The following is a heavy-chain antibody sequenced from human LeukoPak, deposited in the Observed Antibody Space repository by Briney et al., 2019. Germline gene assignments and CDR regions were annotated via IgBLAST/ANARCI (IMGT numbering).Heavy chain of an antibody. CDR1: GFIFDDYA. CDR2: IRCNSGTI. Sequence: GGSLRLSCASSGFIFDDYAMQWVPEAPGKGLEGGLDIRCNSGTIAYADSVKGRFTNSRENAKNSLYLQMNSLRAEDTTSYYCTKGGCRSTSCYVNSWGQGNLVTVSS. D-gene: IGHD2-2*01. V-gene: IGHV3-9*01. CDR3: TKGGCRSTSCYVNS. J-gene: IGHJ4*02.